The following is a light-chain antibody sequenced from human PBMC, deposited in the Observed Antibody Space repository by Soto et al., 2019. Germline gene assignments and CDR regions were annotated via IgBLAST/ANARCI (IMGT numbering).Light chain of an antibody. CDR3: QQRTNWPVT. V-gene: IGKV3-11*01. Sequence: EIVLTQSPATLSLSPGERATLSCRASQSISSYLAWYQQKPGHTPRLLIYDASNRATGIPARFSGSGSGTDFPLTNSSLEPEDFAVYYCQQRTNWPVTFGPGTTVDVK. CDR2: DAS. J-gene: IGKJ3*01. CDR1: QSISSY.